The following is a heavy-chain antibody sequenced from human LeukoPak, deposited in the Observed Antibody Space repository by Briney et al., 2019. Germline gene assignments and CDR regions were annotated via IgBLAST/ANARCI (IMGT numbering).Heavy chain of an antibody. Sequence: PGESLRLSCAASGFTFSSYAMSWVRQAPGMRLEWVSTINDNGGGTYYADSVKGLFTISRDNSRNTLYLQMNSLRAEDTAVYYCAKGLTRGALYYFDYWGQGTLVAVSS. CDR2: INDNGGGT. V-gene: IGHV3-23*01. J-gene: IGHJ4*02. CDR3: AKGLTRGALYYFDY. CDR1: GFTFSSYA. D-gene: IGHD3-10*01.